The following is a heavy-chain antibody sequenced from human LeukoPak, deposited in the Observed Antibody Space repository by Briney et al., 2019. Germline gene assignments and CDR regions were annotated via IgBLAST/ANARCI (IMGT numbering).Heavy chain of an antibody. CDR1: GFTFSSCA. CDR3: ARDVRGRFDY. D-gene: IGHD1-26*01. J-gene: IGHJ4*02. Sequence: PGGSLRLSCAASGFTFSSCAMNWVRQAPGKGLEWVSGISGSGGSTYYADSVKGRFTISRDNSKNTLYLQMNSLRAEDTAVYYRARDVRGRFDYWGQGTLVTVFS. CDR2: ISGSGGST. V-gene: IGHV3-23*01.